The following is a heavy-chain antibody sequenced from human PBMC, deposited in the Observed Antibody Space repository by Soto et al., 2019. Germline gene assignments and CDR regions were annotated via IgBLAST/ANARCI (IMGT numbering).Heavy chain of an antibody. CDR3: ARNYYDSGGGFDY. V-gene: IGHV3-53*01. CDR2: IYSDDST. D-gene: IGHD3-22*01. CDR1: GFTVSSNY. Sequence: EVQLVESGGGLIQPGGSLRLSCAASGFTVSSNYMSWVRQAPGKGLEWVSVIYSDDSTYYADSVKGRFTISRDNSKNTLYLQINSLRAEDTAVYYCARNYYDSGGGFDYWGQGTLVTVSS. J-gene: IGHJ4*02.